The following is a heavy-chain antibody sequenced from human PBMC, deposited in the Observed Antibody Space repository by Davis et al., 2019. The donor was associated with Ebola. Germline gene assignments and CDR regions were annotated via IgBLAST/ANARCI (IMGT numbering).Heavy chain of an antibody. CDR3: AKGGYFDSLEIDS. J-gene: IGHJ4*02. V-gene: IGHV4-38-2*02. D-gene: IGHD3-9*01. Sequence: SETLSLTCTVSGYFISSGYYWGWIRHPPGKGLEWIGYIYYSGSTNYNPSLKSRVTISVDTSKNQFSLKLSSVTAADTAVYYCAKGGYFDSLEIDSWGQGTLVTVSS. CDR1: GYFISSGYY. CDR2: IYYSGST.